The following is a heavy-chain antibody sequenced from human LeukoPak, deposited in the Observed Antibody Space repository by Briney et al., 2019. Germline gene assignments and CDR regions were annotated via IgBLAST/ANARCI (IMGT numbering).Heavy chain of an antibody. CDR1: GFTFRSYG. Sequence: PGGSLRLSCAASGFTFRSYGMHWVRQAPGKGLQWVAGITYDGSKEYYVDSVKGRFTISRDNSKNTLFLQMNSLRAEDTAMYYCVKGYGYDIWNGGYQYPMDVWGQGTTVTVSS. CDR2: ITYDGSKE. V-gene: IGHV3-30*18. D-gene: IGHD3-3*01. J-gene: IGHJ6*02. CDR3: VKGYGYDIWNGGYQYPMDV.